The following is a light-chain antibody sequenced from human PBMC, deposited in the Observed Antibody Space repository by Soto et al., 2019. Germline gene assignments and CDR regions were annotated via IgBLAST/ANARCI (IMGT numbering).Light chain of an antibody. V-gene: IGKV3-15*01. CDR3: QHYNNWPFP. CDR2: GAS. CDR1: QTVTYN. J-gene: IGKJ3*01. Sequence: EIVMTQSPATLSVSPGERATLSCRASQTVTYNLAWYQQKPGQAPRLLIYGASTRATGIPARFSGSGSGTEFTLTISSLQSEDFAVYYCQHYNNWPFPFGPGTKVDI.